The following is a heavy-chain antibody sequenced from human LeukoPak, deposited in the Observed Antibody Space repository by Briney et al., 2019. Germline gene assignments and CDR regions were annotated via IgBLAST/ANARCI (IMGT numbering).Heavy chain of an antibody. Sequence: SATLSLTCTVSGGSISSYYWTWIRQPPGKGLEWIGYVSYSGTTKYNPSLKSRVTISVDTSKNQFSLKLSSVTAADTAVYYCARGRRIAVTGAFDYWGQGTLVTVSS. CDR1: GGSISSYY. CDR2: VSYSGTT. J-gene: IGHJ4*02. CDR3: ARGRRIAVTGAFDY. D-gene: IGHD6-19*01. V-gene: IGHV4-59*01.